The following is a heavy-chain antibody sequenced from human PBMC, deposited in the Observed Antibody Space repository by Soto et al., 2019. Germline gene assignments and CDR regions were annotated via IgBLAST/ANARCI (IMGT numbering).Heavy chain of an antibody. V-gene: IGHV4-31*03. CDR2: IYYNGGT. Sequence: QVQLQESGPGLVKPSQTLSLTCTVSGGSISSGGYYWSWIRQHPEKGLEWIGYIYYNGGTYYNPSLKSRVTISVDTSETQLSLNLSSVTAADTAIYYCARGGYDISGSQDYFDYWGQGTLVTVSS. D-gene: IGHD3-22*01. CDR3: ARGGYDISGSQDYFDY. CDR1: GGSISSGGYY. J-gene: IGHJ4*02.